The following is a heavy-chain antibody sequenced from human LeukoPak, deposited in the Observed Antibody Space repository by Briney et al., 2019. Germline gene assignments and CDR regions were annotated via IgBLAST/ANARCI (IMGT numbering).Heavy chain of an antibody. V-gene: IGHV1-8*03. CDR1: GYTFTSYD. J-gene: IGHJ6*03. D-gene: IGHD2-2*01. Sequence: ASVKVSCKASGYTFTSYDINWVRQATGQGLEWMGWMNPNSGNTGYAQKFQGRVTITRNTSISTAYMELSSLRSEDTAVYYCARGSSVVPAARSYYYYYYYMDVWGKGTTDTVSS. CDR2: MNPNSGNT. CDR3: ARGSSVVPAARSYYYYYYYMDV.